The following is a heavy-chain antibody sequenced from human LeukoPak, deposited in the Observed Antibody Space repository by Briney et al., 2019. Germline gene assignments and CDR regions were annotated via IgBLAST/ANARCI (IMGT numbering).Heavy chain of an antibody. Sequence: PGGSLRLSCAASGFTFSDYYMSWSRQAPGKGLEWGSYISSSGSTIYYADSVKGRFTISRDNAKNSLYLQMSSLRAEDTAVYYCAREERIVGAAFDYWGQGTLVTVSS. D-gene: IGHD1-26*01. J-gene: IGHJ4*02. CDR1: GFTFSDYY. CDR2: ISSSGSTI. V-gene: IGHV3-11*01. CDR3: AREERIVGAAFDY.